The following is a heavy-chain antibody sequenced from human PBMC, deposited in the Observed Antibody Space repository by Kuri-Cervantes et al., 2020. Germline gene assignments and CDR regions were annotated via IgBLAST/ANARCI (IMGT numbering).Heavy chain of an antibody. Sequence: GESLKISCAASEFTVNSSYMSWVRQAPGKGLEWVSVIFGGGRTHYADSVKVRFTTSRDNSKNTLYLQMNSLRAEDTAVYYCARESGYWGQGTLVTVSS. J-gene: IGHJ4*02. CDR2: IFGGGRT. CDR1: EFTVNSSY. V-gene: IGHV3-66*01. D-gene: IGHD3-3*01. CDR3: ARESGY.